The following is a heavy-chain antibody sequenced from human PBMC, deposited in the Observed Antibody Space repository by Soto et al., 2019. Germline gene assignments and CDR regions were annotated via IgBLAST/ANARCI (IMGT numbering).Heavy chain of an antibody. D-gene: IGHD2-15*01. V-gene: IGHV1-18*04. CDR2: ISPFTGDT. CDR1: GYIFTNYG. Sequence: ASVKVSCKASGYIFTNYGINWVRQAPGQGLEWMGWISPFTGDTHYTQSLQGRITMTTDTSTSTAYMELRSLRSADTAVYYCARSCSGGSCHSAYWGQGTLVTVLL. CDR3: ARSCSGGSCHSAY. J-gene: IGHJ4*02.